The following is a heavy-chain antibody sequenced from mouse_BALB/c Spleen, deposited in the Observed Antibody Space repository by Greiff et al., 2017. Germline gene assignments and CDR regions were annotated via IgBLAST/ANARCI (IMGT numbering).Heavy chain of an antibody. J-gene: IGHJ2*01. Sequence: EVKLMESGPGLVKPSQSLSLSCSVTGYSITSGYYWNWIRQFPGNKLEWMGYISYDGSNNYNPSLKNRISITRDTSKNQFFLKLNSVTTEDTATYYCARDEDYDHFDYWGQGTTLTVSS. CDR2: ISYDGSN. CDR3: ARDEDYDHFDY. D-gene: IGHD2-4*01. CDR1: GYSITSGYY. V-gene: IGHV3-6*02.